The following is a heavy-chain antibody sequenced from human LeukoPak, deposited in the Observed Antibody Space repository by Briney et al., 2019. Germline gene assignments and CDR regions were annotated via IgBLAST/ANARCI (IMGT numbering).Heavy chain of an antibody. CDR1: GFTFSSYA. V-gene: IGHV3-23*01. Sequence: PGGSLRLSCAASGFTFSSYAMSWVRQAPGKGLEWVSAISGSGGSTYYADSVKGRFTISRDNAKNSLYLQMNSLRAEDTAVYYCARVGDGYSGYDSRSYDRGYYYMDVWGKGTTVTVSS. CDR2: ISGSGGST. J-gene: IGHJ6*03. CDR3: ARVGDGYSGYDSRSYDRGYYYMDV. D-gene: IGHD5-12*01.